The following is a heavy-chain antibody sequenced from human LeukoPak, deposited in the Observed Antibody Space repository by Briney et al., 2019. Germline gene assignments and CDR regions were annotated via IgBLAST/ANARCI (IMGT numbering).Heavy chain of an antibody. CDR2: IIPIFGTA. Sequence: GASVKVSCKASGGTFSSYAISWVRQAPGQGLEWMGGIIPIFGTANYAQKFQGRVTITADESTSTAYMELSSLRSEDTAVYYCARGLSGDYETPYYVYWGQGTLVTVSS. J-gene: IGHJ4*02. V-gene: IGHV1-69*13. D-gene: IGHD4-17*01. CDR1: GGTFSSYA. CDR3: ARGLSGDYETPYYVY.